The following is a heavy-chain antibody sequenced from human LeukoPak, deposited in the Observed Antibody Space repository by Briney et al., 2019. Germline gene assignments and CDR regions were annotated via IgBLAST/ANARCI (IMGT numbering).Heavy chain of an antibody. D-gene: IGHD3-3*01. Sequence: GGSLRLSRAASGFTFSTYGMHWVRQAPGKGLEWVALIWYDGSNKYYADSVKGRSTISRDNSKNTLYLQMNSLRAEDTAVYYCAKDLRYYDFWSGLADYWGQGTLVTVSS. CDR2: IWYDGSNK. CDR3: AKDLRYYDFWSGLADY. CDR1: GFTFSTYG. V-gene: IGHV3-33*06. J-gene: IGHJ4*02.